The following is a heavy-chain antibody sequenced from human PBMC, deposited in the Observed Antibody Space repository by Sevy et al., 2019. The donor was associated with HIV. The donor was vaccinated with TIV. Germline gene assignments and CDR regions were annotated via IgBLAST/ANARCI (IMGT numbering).Heavy chain of an antibody. J-gene: IGHJ3*02. CDR3: ARVGKLFGAFDI. D-gene: IGHD2-21*01. Sequence: SQTLSLTCAISGDSVSSNSAAWNWIRQSPSRGLEWLGRTNYRSKWYNDYAVSVKSRVTINADTSKNQFSLQLKSVIPEDTAVYYCARVGKLFGAFDIWGQGTMVTVSS. CDR1: GDSVSSNSAA. CDR2: TNYRSKWYN. V-gene: IGHV6-1*01.